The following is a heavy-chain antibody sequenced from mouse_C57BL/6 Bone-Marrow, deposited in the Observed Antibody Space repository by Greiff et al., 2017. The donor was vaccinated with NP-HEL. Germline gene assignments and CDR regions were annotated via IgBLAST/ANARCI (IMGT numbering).Heavy chain of an antibody. V-gene: IGHV1-63*01. CDR3: ARSYGNRDWYFDV. CDR1: GYTFTNYW. CDR2: IYPGGGYT. J-gene: IGHJ1*03. Sequence: QVQLQQSGAELVRPGTSVKMSCKASGYTFTNYWIGWAKQRPGHGLEWIGDIYPGGGYTNYNEKFKGQATLTADKSSSTAYMQFSSLTSEDSAIYYCARSYGNRDWYFDVWGTGTTVTVSS. D-gene: IGHD1-1*01.